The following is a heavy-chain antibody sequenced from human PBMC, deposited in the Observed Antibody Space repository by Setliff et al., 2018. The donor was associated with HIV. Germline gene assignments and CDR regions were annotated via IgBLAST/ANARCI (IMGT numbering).Heavy chain of an antibody. V-gene: IGHV1-2*02. CDR3: ARLVGAGHYYYYMDV. Sequence: ASVKVSCKASGYTFTGYYMHWVRRAPGQGLEWMGWINPNSGDTNYAQKFQGRVTMTRDTSTSSVYMELRSLRSEDTAVYYCARLVGAGHYYYYMDVWGKGTTVTVSS. J-gene: IGHJ6*03. CDR2: INPNSGDT. D-gene: IGHD1-26*01. CDR1: GYTFTGYY.